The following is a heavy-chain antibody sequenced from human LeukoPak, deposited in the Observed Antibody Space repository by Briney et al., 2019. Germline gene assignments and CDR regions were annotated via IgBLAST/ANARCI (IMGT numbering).Heavy chain of an antibody. Sequence: SETLSLTCTVSGGSITSSGYYWGWIRQPPGKGLEWIGSIYYSGSTSYNPSLKSRVTISVDRSKNQFSLNLNSLTAADTAIFYCARGVPVSWGGYYFDSWGQGTLVTVSS. V-gene: IGHV4-39*07. CDR1: GGSITSSGYY. CDR2: IYYSGST. D-gene: IGHD3-10*01. CDR3: ARGVPVSWGGYYFDS. J-gene: IGHJ4*02.